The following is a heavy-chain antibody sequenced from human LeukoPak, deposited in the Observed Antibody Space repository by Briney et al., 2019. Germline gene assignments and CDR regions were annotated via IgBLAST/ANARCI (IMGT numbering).Heavy chain of an antibody. CDR1: GYTFTSYD. J-gene: IGHJ4*02. CDR2: MNPNSGNT. D-gene: IGHD3-22*01. CDR3: ARGGPRYYYDSSGYPY. Sequence: ASVKVSCKASGYTFTSYDINWVRQATGQGLEWMGWMNPNSGNTGYAQKFQGRVTITRNTSISTAYMELSSLRSEDTAVYYCARGGPRYYYDSSGYPYWGQGTLVTVSS. V-gene: IGHV1-8*03.